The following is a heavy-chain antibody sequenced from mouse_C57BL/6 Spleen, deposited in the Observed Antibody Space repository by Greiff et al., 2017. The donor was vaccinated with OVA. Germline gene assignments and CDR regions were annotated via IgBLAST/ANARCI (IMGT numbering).Heavy chain of an antibody. D-gene: IGHD2-4*01. CDR2: ISYDGSN. Sequence: DVKLQESGPGLVKPSQSLSLTCSVTGYSITSGYYWNWIRQFPGNKLEWMGYISYDGSNNYNPSLKNRISITRDTSKNQFFLKLNSVTTEDTATYYCARAYDYDGPSWFAYWGQVTLVTVSA. CDR1: GYSITSGYY. V-gene: IGHV3-6*01. CDR3: ARAYDYDGPSWFAY. J-gene: IGHJ3*01.